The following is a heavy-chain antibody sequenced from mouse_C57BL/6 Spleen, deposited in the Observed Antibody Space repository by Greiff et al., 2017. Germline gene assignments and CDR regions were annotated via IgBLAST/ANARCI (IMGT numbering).Heavy chain of an antibody. CDR3: ARWYYGNSRPLDY. V-gene: IGHV1-55*01. CDR2: IYPGSGST. CDR1: GYTFTSYW. J-gene: IGHJ2*01. D-gene: IGHD1-1*01. Sequence: QVQLQQPGAELVKPGASVKMSCKASGYTFTSYWITWVKQRPGQGLEWIGDIYPGSGSTNYNEKFKSKATLTVDTSSSTAYMQLSSLTSEDSAVYYCARWYYGNSRPLDYWGQGTTLTVSS.